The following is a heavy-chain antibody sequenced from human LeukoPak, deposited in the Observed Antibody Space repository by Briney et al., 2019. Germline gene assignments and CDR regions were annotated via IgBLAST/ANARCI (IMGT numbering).Heavy chain of an antibody. V-gene: IGHV3-7*01. D-gene: IGHD5-12*01. J-gene: IGHJ4*02. CDR2: IKHDGSDK. Sequence: GGSLRLSCAASGFTFSHYWMSWVRQAPGKGLEWGANIKHDGSDKFHVDSVKGRFTISRDNANNSLYLQMNSLRAEDTAVYYCARLPTTSGYASGWGQGTLVTVSS. CDR3: ARLPTTSGYASG. CDR1: GFTFSHYW.